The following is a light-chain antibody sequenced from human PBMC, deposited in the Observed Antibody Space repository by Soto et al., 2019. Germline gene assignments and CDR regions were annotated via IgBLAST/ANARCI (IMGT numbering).Light chain of an antibody. Sequence: QSVLTQPPSVSGAPGQRVTISCTGSNSNIGAGYDVYWYQQLPGAAPKLLVYGNINRPSGVPDRFSGSRSGSSASLAITGLQADDEADYYCQSFDTNLRDDVFGGGTKLTVL. CDR1: NSNIGAGYD. J-gene: IGLJ2*01. CDR3: QSFDTNLRDDV. CDR2: GNI. V-gene: IGLV1-40*01.